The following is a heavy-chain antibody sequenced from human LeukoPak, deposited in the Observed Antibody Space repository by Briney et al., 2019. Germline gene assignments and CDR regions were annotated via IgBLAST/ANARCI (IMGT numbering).Heavy chain of an antibody. CDR1: GASISISSDY. J-gene: IGHJ4*02. D-gene: IGHD3-10*01. V-gene: IGHV4-39*01. CDR3: ARLYGSGTYSYYFDY. CDR2: INYGGST. Sequence: SETLSLTGTVSGASISISSDYWGWVRQSPGKGLEWIGTINYGGSTDYNPPLQSRVTISIDTSKNQFPLKLSSVTAADTAVYYCARLYGSGTYSYYFDYWSQGTVVTVSS.